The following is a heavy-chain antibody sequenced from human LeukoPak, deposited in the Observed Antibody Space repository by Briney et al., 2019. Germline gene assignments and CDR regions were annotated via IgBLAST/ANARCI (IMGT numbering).Heavy chain of an antibody. CDR3: AKDFGSSWDIEYYYYMDV. V-gene: IGHV3-23*01. CDR2: ISGSGDST. Sequence: PGGSLRLSCAASGFTFSNYAMTWVRQASGKGLEWVSAISGSGDSTYYADSVKGRFTISRDNSKDRLYLQMNSLRADDTAVFYCAKDFGSSWDIEYYYYMDVWGKGTTVTISS. D-gene: IGHD6-13*01. J-gene: IGHJ6*03. CDR1: GFTFSNYA.